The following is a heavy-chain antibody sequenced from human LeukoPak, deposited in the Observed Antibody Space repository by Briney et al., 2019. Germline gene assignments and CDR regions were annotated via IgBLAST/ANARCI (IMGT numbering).Heavy chain of an antibody. CDR3: ARERIALGVVIGYNNFDS. CDR2: IKQDGVEK. Sequence: PGGSLRLSCAASGFTFSSYWMSWVRQAPGKGLEWVANIKQDGVEKYYVDSVKGRFTICRDNAKNSLYRQMNSVRGEETGVSYCARERIALGVVIGYNNFDSWAKETLVTVS. J-gene: IGHJ4*02. D-gene: IGHD3-3*01. V-gene: IGHV3-7*01. CDR1: GFTFSSYW.